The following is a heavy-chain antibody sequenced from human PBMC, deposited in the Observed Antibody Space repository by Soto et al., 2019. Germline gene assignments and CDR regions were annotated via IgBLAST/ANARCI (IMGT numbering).Heavy chain of an antibody. V-gene: IGHV3-23*01. CDR1: GFTFSSYA. D-gene: IGHD1-26*01. J-gene: IGHJ4*02. CDR2: SSGSGGST. CDR3: ARRGSGSYSDY. Sequence: EVQLLESGGGSVQPGGSLRLSCAASGFTFSSYAMRWVRQAPVTGLEWVSASSGSGGSTYYADSVKGRFTISRDTSKNTLYLQMNSLRAEDTAVYYCARRGSGSYSDYWGQGTLVTVSS.